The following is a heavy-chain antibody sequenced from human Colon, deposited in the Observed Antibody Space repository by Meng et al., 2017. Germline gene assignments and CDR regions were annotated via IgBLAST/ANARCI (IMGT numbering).Heavy chain of an antibody. V-gene: IGHV7-4-1*02. D-gene: IGHD5-12*01. CDR3: ARGGWLRIGPLADS. CDR1: GYTFTSHA. Sequence: VHLVHSASELKNAGASVKVSCKASGYTFTSHAMNWVRQAPGQGLEWMGWINTKPGNPTYAQGFTGRFVFSLDTSINTAYLHIRTLKSDDTAVYYCARGGWLRIGPLADSWGQGTLVTVSS. CDR2: INTKPGNP. J-gene: IGHJ5*01.